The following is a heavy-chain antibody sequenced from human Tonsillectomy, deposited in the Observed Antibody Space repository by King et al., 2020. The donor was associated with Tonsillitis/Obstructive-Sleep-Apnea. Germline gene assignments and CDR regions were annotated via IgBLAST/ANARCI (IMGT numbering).Heavy chain of an antibody. D-gene: IGHD6-13*01. CDR2: INPSDGST. J-gene: IGHJ6*02. CDR3: ARERDGKQQTAGLDF. Sequence: VQLVESGAEVKKPGASVKVSCETSGYTFTNYYIHWVRQAPGQGLEWMGIINPSDGSTSYAQKFQGKGTMTSHTSSSTHYMELSSLRSEETAVYYCARERDGKQQTAGLDFWGQGTTVTGSS. V-gene: IGHV1-46*01. CDR1: GYTFTNYY.